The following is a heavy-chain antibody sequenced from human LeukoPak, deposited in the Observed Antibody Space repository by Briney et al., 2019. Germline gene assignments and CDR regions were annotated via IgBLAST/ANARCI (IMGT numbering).Heavy chain of an antibody. J-gene: IGHJ4*02. V-gene: IGHV3-9*01. CDR3: AKGNYYDSSGYFAY. Sequence: GGSLRLSCAASGFTFHDYAMHWVRQAPGKGLEWVSGISWNSGNIGYGDSVKGRFTISRDNAKKSLYLQMNSLRAEDTALYYCAKGNYYDSSGYFAYWGQGTLVTVSS. D-gene: IGHD3-22*01. CDR1: GFTFHDYA. CDR2: ISWNSGNI.